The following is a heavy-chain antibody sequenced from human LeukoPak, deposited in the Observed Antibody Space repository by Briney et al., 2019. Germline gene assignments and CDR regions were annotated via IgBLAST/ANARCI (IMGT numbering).Heavy chain of an antibody. Sequence: PSETLSLTCTVSGGSISSYYWSWIRQPPGKGLEWIGYIYYSGSTNYNPSLKSRVAISVDTSKNQFSLKLSSVTAADTAVYYCARDGSSGWYGNYYFDYWGQGTLVTVSS. V-gene: IGHV4-59*01. CDR3: ARDGSSGWYGNYYFDY. D-gene: IGHD6-19*01. J-gene: IGHJ4*02. CDR1: GGSISSYY. CDR2: IYYSGST.